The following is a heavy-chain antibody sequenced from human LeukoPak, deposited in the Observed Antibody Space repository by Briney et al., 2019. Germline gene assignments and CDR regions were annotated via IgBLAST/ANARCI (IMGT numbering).Heavy chain of an antibody. CDR2: ISSSGSTI. CDR3: ARALKGLRRRIGGTTTFEYYYYMDV. CDR1: GFTFSSYE. Sequence: GGSLRLSCAASGFTFSSYEMNWVRQAPGKGLEWVSYISSSGSTIYYADSVKGRLTISRDNAKNTLYLQMNSLRAEDTAVYYCARALKGLRRRIGGTTTFEYYYYMDVWGKGTTVTISS. D-gene: IGHD1-26*01. V-gene: IGHV3-48*03. J-gene: IGHJ6*03.